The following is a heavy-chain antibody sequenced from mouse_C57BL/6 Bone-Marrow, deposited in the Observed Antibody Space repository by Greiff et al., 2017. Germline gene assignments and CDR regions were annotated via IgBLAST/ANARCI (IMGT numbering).Heavy chain of an antibody. CDR3: ALRSYGSNPYYFDY. Sequence: QVQLKQSGAELVRPGASVKLSCKASGYTFTSYGISWVKQRTGQGLEWIGEIYPRSGNTYYNEKFKGKATLTADKSSSTAYMELLSLTSEDSAVYFCALRSYGSNPYYFDYWGQGTTLTVSS. CDR2: IYPRSGNT. J-gene: IGHJ2*01. D-gene: IGHD1-1*01. CDR1: GYTFTSYG. V-gene: IGHV1-81*01.